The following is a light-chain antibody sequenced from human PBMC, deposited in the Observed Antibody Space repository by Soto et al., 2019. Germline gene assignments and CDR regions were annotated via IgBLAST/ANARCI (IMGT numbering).Light chain of an antibody. CDR1: QSVSSY. J-gene: IGKJ4*02. CDR3: QHLSKWPLT. V-gene: IGKV3-11*01. Sequence: EIVLTQSPATLSLSPGERATLSCRASQSVSSYLAWYQQKPGQAPRLLIYDASNRATGIPARFSGSGSGTDFTLHISSLEPEDFAVYYCQHLSKWPLTFGGGTKVEIK. CDR2: DAS.